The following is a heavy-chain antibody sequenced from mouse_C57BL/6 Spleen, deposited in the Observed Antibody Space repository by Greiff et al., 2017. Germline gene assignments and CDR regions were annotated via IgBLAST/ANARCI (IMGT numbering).Heavy chain of an antibody. J-gene: IGHJ4*01. CDR2: IYPGDGDT. V-gene: IGHV1-82*01. Sequence: QVQLQQSGPELVKPGASVKISCKASGYAFSSSWMNWVKQRPGKGLEWIGRIYPGDGDTNYNGKFKGKATLTADKSSSTAYMQLSSLTSEDSAVYFCARGTITTVVDAMDYRGQGTSVTVSS. CDR1: GYAFSSSW. D-gene: IGHD1-1*01. CDR3: ARGTITTVVDAMDY.